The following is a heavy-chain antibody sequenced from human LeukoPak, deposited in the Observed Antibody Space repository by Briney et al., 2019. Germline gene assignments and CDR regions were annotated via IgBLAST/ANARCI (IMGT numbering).Heavy chain of an antibody. CDR1: GYTFTRYY. D-gene: IGHD6-19*01. Sequence: ASVKVSCKASGYTFTRYYMHWVRQAPGQGLEWMGIINPSGGSTSYAQKFQGRVTMTRDTSTSTVYMELSSLRSDDTAVYYCARSSQWLPPDYWGQGTLVTVSS. CDR3: ARSSQWLPPDY. V-gene: IGHV1-46*01. J-gene: IGHJ4*02. CDR2: INPSGGST.